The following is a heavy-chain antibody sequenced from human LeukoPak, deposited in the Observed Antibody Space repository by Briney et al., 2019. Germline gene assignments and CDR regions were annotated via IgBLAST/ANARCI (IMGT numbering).Heavy chain of an antibody. J-gene: IGHJ4*02. V-gene: IGHV3-7*01. Sequence: GGSLRLSCAASGFTFSSYGMHWVRQAPGKGLEWVANINRVGGEIYYVDSVKGRFTISRDNVKNSLYLEMNSLRAEDTAVYYCASGSRRFDYWGQGTLVTVSS. CDR2: INRVGGEI. CDR3: ASGSRRFDY. CDR1: GFTFSSYG. D-gene: IGHD5-12*01.